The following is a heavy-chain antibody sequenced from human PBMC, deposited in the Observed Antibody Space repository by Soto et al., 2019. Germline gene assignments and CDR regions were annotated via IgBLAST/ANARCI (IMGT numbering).Heavy chain of an antibody. CDR1: GGTFSSYA. D-gene: IGHD2-15*01. CDR2: IIPIFGTA. J-gene: IGHJ4*02. Sequence: QVQLVQSGAEVKKPGSSVNVSCKASGGTFSSYAISWVRQAPGQGLEWMGGIIPIFGTANYAQKFQGRVTITADKSTSTAYMELSSLRSEDTAVYYCARDPKGYCSGGSCYRDDYWGQGTLVTVSS. V-gene: IGHV1-69*06. CDR3: ARDPKGYCSGGSCYRDDY.